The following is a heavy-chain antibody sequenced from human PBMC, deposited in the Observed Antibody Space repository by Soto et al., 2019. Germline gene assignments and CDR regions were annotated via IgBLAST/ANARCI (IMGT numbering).Heavy chain of an antibody. Sequence: SETLSLTCTVSGGSISSGGYYWSWIRQHPGKGLEWIGYIYYSGSTYYNPSLKSRVTISVDTSKNQFSLKLSSVTAADTAVYYCARERVVVPAAMSSPVVDWSQGTLVTVSS. V-gene: IGHV4-31*03. D-gene: IGHD2-2*01. CDR2: IYYSGST. CDR1: GGSISSGGYY. CDR3: ARERVVVPAAMSSPVVD. J-gene: IGHJ4*02.